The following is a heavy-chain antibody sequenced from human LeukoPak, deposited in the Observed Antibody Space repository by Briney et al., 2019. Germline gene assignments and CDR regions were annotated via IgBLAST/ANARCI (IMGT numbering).Heavy chain of an antibody. Sequence: RTSETLSLTCTVSGYSISSGSYYWSWIRQPAGKGLEWIGRIYTRGSTNYNPSLNSRLTISVDTSKNQFSLKLNSVTAADTAVYYCARAWGGYCGSTSCYQANNWLDPWGQGILVTVSS. CDR2: IYTRGST. D-gene: IGHD2-2*01. V-gene: IGHV4-61*02. CDR3: ARAWGGYCGSTSCYQANNWLDP. CDR1: GYSISSGSYY. J-gene: IGHJ5*02.